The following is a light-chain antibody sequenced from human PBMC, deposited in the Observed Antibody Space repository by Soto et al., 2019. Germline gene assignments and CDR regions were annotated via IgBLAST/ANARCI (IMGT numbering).Light chain of an antibody. CDR1: SSDVGSYNR. V-gene: IGLV2-18*02. Sequence: QSVLTQPPSVSGSPGQSVTISCTGTSSDVGSYNRVSWYQQPPGTAPKLMIYEVSNRPSGVPDRFSGSKSGNMASLTISGLQPEDEADYYCNSYTSSSTYVFGTGTKVTVL. J-gene: IGLJ1*01. CDR2: EVS. CDR3: NSYTSSSTYV.